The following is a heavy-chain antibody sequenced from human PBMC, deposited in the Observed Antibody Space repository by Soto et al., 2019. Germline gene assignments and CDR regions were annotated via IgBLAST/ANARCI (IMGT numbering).Heavy chain of an antibody. J-gene: IGHJ5*02. CDR2: IRSKANNYAT. D-gene: IGHD3-10*02. CDR1: GFTFSGFA. CDR3: SRQMFSPDNH. V-gene: IGHV3-73*01. Sequence: PGGSLRLSCAASGFTFSGFAIHWVRQASRKGLEWLGLIRSKANNYATAYGASVKGRFTISRDDSKNTAYLQMNSLKTEDTAIYYCSRQMFSPDNHWGQGTLVTVSS.